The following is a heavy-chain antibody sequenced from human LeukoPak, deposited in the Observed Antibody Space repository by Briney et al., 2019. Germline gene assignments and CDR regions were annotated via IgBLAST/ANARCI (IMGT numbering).Heavy chain of an antibody. J-gene: IGHJ5*02. CDR1: GGSIGSSSCY. Sequence: RSSETLSLTCTVSGGSIGSSSCYWGWIRQPPGKGLEWIGSIYYSGSTYYNPSLKSRVTISVDTSKNQFSLKLSSVTAADTAVYYCARHIRYCSSTSCPNNWFDPWGQGTLVTVSS. CDR3: ARHIRYCSSTSCPNNWFDP. D-gene: IGHD2-2*01. CDR2: IYYSGST. V-gene: IGHV4-39*01.